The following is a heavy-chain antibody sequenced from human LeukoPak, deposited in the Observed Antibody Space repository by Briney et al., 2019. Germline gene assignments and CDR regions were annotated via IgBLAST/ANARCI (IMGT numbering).Heavy chain of an antibody. J-gene: IGHJ6*03. CDR1: GGSISSYY. V-gene: IGHV4-59*01. D-gene: IGHD1-26*01. CDR2: IYYSGST. CDR3: ARDSLAIVGATKDYYYYYMDV. Sequence: SETLSLTCTVSGGSISSYYWSWIRQPPGKGLEWIGYIYYSGSTNYNPSLKSRVTISVDTSKNQFSLKLCSVTAADTAVYYCARDSLAIVGATKDYYYYYMDVWGKGTTVTVSS.